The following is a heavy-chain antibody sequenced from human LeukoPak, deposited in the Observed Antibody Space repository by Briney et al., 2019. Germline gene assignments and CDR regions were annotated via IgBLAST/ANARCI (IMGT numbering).Heavy chain of an antibody. CDR1: GFMFGDYW. Sequence: PGGSLRLSCVASGFMFGDYWMRWVRQAPGKGLEWVASINQNEVVKYYVDSVKGRFTISRDNAKTLLFLQMNSLRIDDTAMYYCTRTVNAASDFWGQGTLVTVSS. D-gene: IGHD2-15*01. V-gene: IGHV3-7*03. CDR3: TRTVNAASDF. J-gene: IGHJ4*02. CDR2: INQNEVVK.